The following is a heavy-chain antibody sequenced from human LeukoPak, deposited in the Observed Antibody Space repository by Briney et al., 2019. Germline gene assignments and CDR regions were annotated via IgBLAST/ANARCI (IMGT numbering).Heavy chain of an antibody. V-gene: IGHV1-18*01. CDR3: ARQRYFDWLLYVDYFDY. Sequence: ASVKVSCKASGYTFTSYGISWVRQAPGQGLEWMGWISAYNGNTNYAQKLQGRVTMTTDTSTSTAYMELRSLRSDDTAVYYCARQRYFDWLLYVDYFDYWGQGTLVTVSS. CDR2: ISAYNGNT. D-gene: IGHD3-9*01. CDR1: GYTFTSYG. J-gene: IGHJ4*02.